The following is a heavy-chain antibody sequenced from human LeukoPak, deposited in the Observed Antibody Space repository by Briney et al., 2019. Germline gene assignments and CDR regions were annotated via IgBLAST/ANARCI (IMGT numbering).Heavy chain of an antibody. Sequence: GGSLRLSCAASGFSFSHYGMSWVRQAPGKGLEWVAAISDGGSNNYYADSLKGRVTISRDNSKKTLFPQMNSLRPEDTAVYYCARDGYNQGTFDYWGQGTLVTVSS. V-gene: IGHV3-30*03. CDR2: ISDGGSNN. CDR3: ARDGYNQGTFDY. J-gene: IGHJ4*02. CDR1: GFSFSHYG. D-gene: IGHD5-24*01.